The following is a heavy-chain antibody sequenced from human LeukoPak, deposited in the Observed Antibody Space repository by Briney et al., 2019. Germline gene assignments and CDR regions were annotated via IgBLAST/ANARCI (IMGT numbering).Heavy chain of an antibody. V-gene: IGHV4-39*07. J-gene: IGHJ4*02. CDR3: ASYRGDSSGW. Sequence: SETLSLTCTVSGGSISSSSYYWGWIRQPPGKGLEWIGSIYYSGSTYYNPSLKSRVTISVDTSKNQFSLKLSSVTAADTAVYYCASYRGDSSGWWGQGTLVTVSS. CDR2: IYYSGST. D-gene: IGHD6-19*01. CDR1: GGSISSSSYY.